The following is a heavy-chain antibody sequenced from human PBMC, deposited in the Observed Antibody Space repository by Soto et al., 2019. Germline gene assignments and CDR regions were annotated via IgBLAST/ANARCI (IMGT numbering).Heavy chain of an antibody. D-gene: IGHD6-19*01. CDR1: GGSFSGYY. Sequence: SETLSLTCAVYGGSFSGYYWSWIRQPPGKGLEWIGEINHSGSTNYNPSLKSRVTISVDTSKNQFSLKLSSVTAADTAVYYCARGGGGGWYAFDIWGQGTMVTVS. CDR3: ARGGGGGWYAFDI. CDR2: INHSGST. V-gene: IGHV4-34*01. J-gene: IGHJ3*02.